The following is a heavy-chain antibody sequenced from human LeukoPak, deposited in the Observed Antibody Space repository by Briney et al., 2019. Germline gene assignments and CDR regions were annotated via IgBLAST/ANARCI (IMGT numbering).Heavy chain of an antibody. V-gene: IGHV4-39*01. CDR3: ARLSDY. J-gene: IGHJ4*02. CDR1: GGAISNDNYY. Sequence: SETLSLTCTVSGGAISNDNYYWGWIRQPPGKGLEWIASINYSGTTYYNPSLNSRVSISVHTSKTQLSLRLSSVTAADTAVYYCARLSDYWGQGILVTVSS. CDR2: INYSGTT.